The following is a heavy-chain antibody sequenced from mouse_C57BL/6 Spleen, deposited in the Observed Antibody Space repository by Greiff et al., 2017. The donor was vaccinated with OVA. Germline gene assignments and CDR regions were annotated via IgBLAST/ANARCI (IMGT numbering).Heavy chain of an antibody. CDR1: GYTFTDYY. CDR2: IYPGSGNT. Sequence: QVQLQQSGAELVRPGASVKLSCKASGYTFTDYYINWVKQRPGQGLEWIARIYPGSGNTYYNEKFKGKATLTAEKSSSTAYMQLSSLTSEDSAVYFCARPLDSSGYVSAMDYWGQGTSVTVSS. D-gene: IGHD3-2*02. J-gene: IGHJ4*01. CDR3: ARPLDSSGYVSAMDY. V-gene: IGHV1-76*01.